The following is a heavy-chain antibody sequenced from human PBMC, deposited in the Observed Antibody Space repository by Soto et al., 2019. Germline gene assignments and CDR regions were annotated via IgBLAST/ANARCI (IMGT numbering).Heavy chain of an antibody. J-gene: IGHJ6*02. CDR2: ISWNSGSI. CDR3: AKGIGYCISTSCPGGYGMDV. D-gene: IGHD2-2*01. V-gene: IGHV3-9*01. CDR1: GFTFDDYA. Sequence: EVQLVESGGGLVQPGRSLRLSCAASGFTFDDYAMHWVRQAPGKGLEWVSGISWNSGSIGYADSVKVRFTISRDNAKNSLYLQMNSLRAEDTALYYCAKGIGYCISTSCPGGYGMDVWGQGTTVTVSS.